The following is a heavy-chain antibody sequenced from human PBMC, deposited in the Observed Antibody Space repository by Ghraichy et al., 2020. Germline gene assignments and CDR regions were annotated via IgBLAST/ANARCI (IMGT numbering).Heavy chain of an antibody. V-gene: IGHV3-23*01. CDR1: GFPFSTSA. CDR3: AKWTMTIGLRLLDF. CDR2: ISGSGGGT. D-gene: IGHD4/OR15-4a*01. Sequence: GGSLRLSCAASGFPFSTSAMSWVRQAPGKGLEWVSGISGSGGGTTYADSVKGRFSISRDNSKNTLYLQMNSLRAEDTAVYYCAKWTMTIGLRLLDFWGQGTLVIVSS. J-gene: IGHJ4*02.